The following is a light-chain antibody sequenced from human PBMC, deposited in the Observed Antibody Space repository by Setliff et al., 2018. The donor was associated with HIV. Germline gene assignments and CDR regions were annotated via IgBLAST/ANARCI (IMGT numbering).Light chain of an antibody. Sequence: SALAQPRSVSGSPGQSVAISCTGTGSDVGGYNYVSWYQHNPGKAPKLMIYGVNKRPSGVPDRFSGSKSGNTASLTISGLQAEDEADYYCCSYAGSYPSLYVFGTGTKGTVL. CDR3: CSYAGSYPSLYV. CDR2: GVN. J-gene: IGLJ1*01. CDR1: GSDVGGYNY. V-gene: IGLV2-11*01.